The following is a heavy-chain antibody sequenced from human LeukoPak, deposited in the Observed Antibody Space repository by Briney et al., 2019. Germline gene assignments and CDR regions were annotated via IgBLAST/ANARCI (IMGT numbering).Heavy chain of an antibody. CDR3: ARRAGAYPHPYDY. D-gene: IGHD3-16*01. CDR1: GFTFSGYY. Sequence: GGSLRLSCAASGFTFSGYYMNWIRQAPGKGLEWVSHISSSGSIIYYADSVKGRFTISRDNAKNSLYLQMNSLRAEDTAVYYCARRAGAYPHPYDYWGQGTLVTVSS. CDR2: ISSSGSII. V-gene: IGHV3-11*04. J-gene: IGHJ4*02.